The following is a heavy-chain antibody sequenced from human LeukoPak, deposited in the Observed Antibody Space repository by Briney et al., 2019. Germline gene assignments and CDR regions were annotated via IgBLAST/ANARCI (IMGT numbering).Heavy chain of an antibody. CDR2: FDPEDGET. CDR1: GYTLTELS. D-gene: IGHD1/OR15-1a*01. CDR3: ARTAAFDI. V-gene: IGHV1-24*01. Sequence: GASVKVSCKVSGYTLTELSMHWVRQAPGKGLEWMGGFDPEDGETIYAQKFQGRVTMTRDTSTSTVYMELSSLRSEDTAVYYCARTAAFDIWGQGTMVTVSS. J-gene: IGHJ3*02.